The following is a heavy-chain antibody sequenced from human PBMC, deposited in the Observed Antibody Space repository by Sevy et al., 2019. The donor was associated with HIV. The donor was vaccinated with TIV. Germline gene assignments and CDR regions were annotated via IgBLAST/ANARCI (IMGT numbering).Heavy chain of an antibody. CDR1: GGSLSSGSYY. D-gene: IGHD6-13*01. CDR3: VRDRIAAAGCYFDN. CDR2: ISYIGST. Sequence: SETLSLTCIVSGGSLSSGSYYWSWIRQPPGKGLEWIGYISYIGSTNYNPSLKSRGTISVDTSKNQLSLRLTSVTAADTAVYYCVRDRIAAAGCYFDNWGQGTLVTVSS. J-gene: IGHJ4*02. V-gene: IGHV4-61*01.